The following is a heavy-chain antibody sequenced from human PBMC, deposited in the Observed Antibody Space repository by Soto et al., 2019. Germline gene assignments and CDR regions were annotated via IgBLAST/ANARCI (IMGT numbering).Heavy chain of an antibody. J-gene: IGHJ4*02. D-gene: IGHD5-12*01. V-gene: IGHV5-51*01. CDR3: ARRGYAHGEFDY. CDR1: GYNFSTYW. CDR2: IYPGDSDT. Sequence: PGESLKISCKGSGYNFSTYWIAWVRQMPGKGLEWMGIIYPGDSDTRYSPSFQGQVTISADKSISTTYLQWSSLKASDTAIYYCARRGYAHGEFDYWGQGTLVTVSS.